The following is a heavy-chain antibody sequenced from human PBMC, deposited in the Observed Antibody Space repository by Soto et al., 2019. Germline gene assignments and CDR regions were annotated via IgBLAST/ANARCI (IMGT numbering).Heavy chain of an antibody. CDR2: ISGSGGNT. V-gene: IGHV3-23*01. D-gene: IGHD3-22*01. CDR1: GFTFSSYV. J-gene: IGHJ5*02. CDR3: AKEMGDYYDSSGSWFDP. Sequence: GGSLRLSCAASGFTFSSYVMSWVRQAPGKGLEWVSAISGSGGNTYYADSVKGRFAISRDNSKNTLFLQMNSLRAEDTALYFCAKEMGDYYDSSGSWFDPWGQGTLVTVSS.